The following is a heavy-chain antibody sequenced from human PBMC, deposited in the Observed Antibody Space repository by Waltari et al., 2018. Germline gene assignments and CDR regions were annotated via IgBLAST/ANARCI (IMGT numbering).Heavy chain of an antibody. CDR2: ITTDCSTT. CDR1: GFTFSSYW. Sequence: EVQLVESGGGLVQPGGSLRLSCAASGFTFSSYWMHWVRQAPGKGLVWFSDITTDCSTTNYADSVKRRFTISRDNAKNTLYLQMDSLRAEETAVYYCVIGAQHVSNWYASEYFQHWGQGTLVTVSS. V-gene: IGHV3-74*01. D-gene: IGHD6-13*01. J-gene: IGHJ1*01. CDR3: VIGAQHVSNWYASEYFQH.